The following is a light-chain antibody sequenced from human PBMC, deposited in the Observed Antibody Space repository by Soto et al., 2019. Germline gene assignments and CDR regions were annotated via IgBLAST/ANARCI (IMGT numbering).Light chain of an antibody. Sequence: QSALTQPPSASGSPGQSVTISCTGISSDVGGYNSVSWYQQHPGKAPKLMIYEVSKRPSGVPDRFSGSKSGNTASLTVSGLQADDEADYYCSSYAGSNNFVFGTGTKLTVL. CDR1: SSDVGGYNS. CDR3: SSYAGSNNFV. V-gene: IGLV2-8*01. J-gene: IGLJ1*01. CDR2: EVS.